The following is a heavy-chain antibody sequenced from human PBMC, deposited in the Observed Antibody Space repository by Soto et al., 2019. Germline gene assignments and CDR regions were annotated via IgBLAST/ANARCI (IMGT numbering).Heavy chain of an antibody. D-gene: IGHD2-8*02. CDR3: AKDRTGGYNWCDP. J-gene: IGHJ5*02. CDR1: GFTFSNYG. CDR2: ISYDGSNN. Sequence: QVQLVESGGGVVQPGRSLRLSCAASGFTFSNYGMHWVRQAAGKGLEWVAVISYDGSNNYYADSVKGRFAISRDNSKNPLYLQMNSLRAEDRSVYLCAKDRTGGYNWCDPWGQGSLVTVSS. V-gene: IGHV3-30*18.